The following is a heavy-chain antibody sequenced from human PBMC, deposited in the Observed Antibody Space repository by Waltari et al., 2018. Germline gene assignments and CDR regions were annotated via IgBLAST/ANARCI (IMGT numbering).Heavy chain of an antibody. CDR3: ARDLGDGMDV. V-gene: IGHV3-21*01. CDR1: GFPFSSYS. J-gene: IGHJ6*02. CDR2: ISSSSSYI. Sequence: EVQLVESGGGLVKPGGSLRLSCAASGFPFSSYSMNWVRQAPGKGLEWVSSISSSSSYIYYADSVKGRFTISRDNAKNSLYLQMNSLRAEDTAVYYCARDLGDGMDVWGQGTTVTVSS.